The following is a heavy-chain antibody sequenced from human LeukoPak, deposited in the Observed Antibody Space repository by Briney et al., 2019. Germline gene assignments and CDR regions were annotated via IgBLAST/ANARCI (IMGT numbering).Heavy chain of an antibody. CDR2: IYYSRST. D-gene: IGHD3-22*01. V-gene: IGHV4-30-4*07. CDR1: GGSISSGGYS. Sequence: SETLSLTCAVSGGSISSGGYSWSWIRQPPGKGLEWIGYIYYSRSTYYNPSLKSRVTISGDTSKNQFYLKLSSVTAADTAVYYCARGRYYDLDYWGQGTLVTVSS. CDR3: ARGRYYDLDY. J-gene: IGHJ4*02.